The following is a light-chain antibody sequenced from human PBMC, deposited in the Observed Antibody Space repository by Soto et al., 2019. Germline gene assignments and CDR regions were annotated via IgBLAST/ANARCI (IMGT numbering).Light chain of an antibody. V-gene: IGLV3-1*01. CDR3: QAWDSSTEV. J-gene: IGLJ2*01. CDR2: QDT. CDR1: KLGDKY. Sequence: SYELTQPPSVSVSPGQTASITCSGDKLGDKYACWYQQKPGQSPVLVIYQDTKRPSGIPERFSGSNSGNTATLTISGTQAMDEDDYYCQAWDSSTEVFGGGTKVTVL.